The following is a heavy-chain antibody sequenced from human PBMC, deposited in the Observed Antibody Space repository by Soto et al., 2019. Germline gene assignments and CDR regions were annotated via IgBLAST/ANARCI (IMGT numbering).Heavy chain of an antibody. J-gene: IGHJ4*02. CDR1: GFTFSSYW. D-gene: IGHD6-19*01. CDR2: IKQDGSEK. CDR3: ARDFGGGIAVAGVGFDY. Sequence: EVQMVESGGGLVRPGGSLRLSCATSGFTFSSYWMSWVRQAPGKGLEWVANIKQDGSEKYYVDSVKGRFTISRDNAKNSLYLQMNSLRAEDTAMYYCARDFGGGIAVAGVGFDYWGQGTLVTVSS. V-gene: IGHV3-7*03.